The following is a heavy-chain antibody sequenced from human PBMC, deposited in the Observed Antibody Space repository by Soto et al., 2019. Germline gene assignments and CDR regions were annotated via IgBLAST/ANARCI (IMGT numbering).Heavy chain of an antibody. CDR3: ARVDYDSDSYNWFDP. CDR1: GGSISSGGYS. J-gene: IGHJ5*02. Sequence: SETLSLTCAVSGGSISSGGYSWSWIRQPPGKGLEWIGYIYHSGSTYYNPSLKSRVTISVDRSKNQFSLKLSSVTAADTAGYYCARVDYDSDSYNWFDPWGQGTLVTVSS. CDR2: IYHSGST. D-gene: IGHD3-22*01. V-gene: IGHV4-30-2*01.